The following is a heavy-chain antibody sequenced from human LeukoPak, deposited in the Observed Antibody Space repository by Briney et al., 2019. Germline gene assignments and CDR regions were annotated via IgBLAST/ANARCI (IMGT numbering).Heavy chain of an antibody. Sequence: SETLSLTCTVSGGSISNYYWSWIRQPPGKGLEWIGEINHSGSTNYNPSLKSRVTISVDTSKNQFSLKLSSVTAADTAVYYCARGVSQEQLADNWFDPWGQGTLVTVSS. CDR3: ARGVSQEQLADNWFDP. D-gene: IGHD6-6*01. CDR2: INHSGST. J-gene: IGHJ5*02. CDR1: GGSISNYY. V-gene: IGHV4-34*01.